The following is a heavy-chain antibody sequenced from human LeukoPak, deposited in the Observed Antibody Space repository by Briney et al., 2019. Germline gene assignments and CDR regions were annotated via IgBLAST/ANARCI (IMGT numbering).Heavy chain of an antibody. Sequence: GGSLRLSCAASGFTFDDYAMHWVRQAPGQGLEWVSGISGNSGSIGYADSVKGRFTISRDNAKNSLYLQMNSLRAEDTALYYCAKALGSSWSVGGGASIDYWGQGTLVTVSS. J-gene: IGHJ4*02. CDR1: GFTFDDYA. D-gene: IGHD6-13*01. CDR3: AKALGSSWSVGGGASIDY. CDR2: ISGNSGSI. V-gene: IGHV3-9*01.